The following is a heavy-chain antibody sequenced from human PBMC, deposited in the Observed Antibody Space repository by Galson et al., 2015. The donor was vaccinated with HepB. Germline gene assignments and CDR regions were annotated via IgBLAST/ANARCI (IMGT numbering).Heavy chain of an antibody. D-gene: IGHD1-26*01. CDR3: VRDQIGTFAFDI. Sequence: SLRLSCAASEFAFGAYTMHWVRQAPGKGVEWVAAITNNGGTKFYADSVRGRATISRDNSESTVSLQMNNLRVEDTALYYCVRDQIGTFAFDIWGQGTMVTVSS. CDR1: EFAFGAYT. CDR2: ITNNGGTK. J-gene: IGHJ3*02. V-gene: IGHV3-30-3*01.